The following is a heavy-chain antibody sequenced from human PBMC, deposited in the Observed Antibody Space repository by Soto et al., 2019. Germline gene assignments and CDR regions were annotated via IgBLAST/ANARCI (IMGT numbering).Heavy chain of an antibody. D-gene: IGHD2-2*01. CDR2: IWSDGGKD. CDR1: GFTFSNYG. V-gene: IGHV3-33*01. J-gene: IGHJ4*02. Sequence: QVQLVESGGGVVQPGRSLRLSCAASGFTFSNYGMHWVRQAPGKGLEWVSIIWSDGGKDYYADSVKGRFSISRDNSKNTLYLQMSSLRPEDRGVGYCARQYCSSASCYAIFRGQGTQVTVS. CDR3: ARQYCSSASCYAIF.